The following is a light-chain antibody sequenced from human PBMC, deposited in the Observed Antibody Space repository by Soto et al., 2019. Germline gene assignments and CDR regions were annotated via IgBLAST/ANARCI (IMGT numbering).Light chain of an antibody. Sequence: EIVLTQSPGTLSLSPGDRATLSCRVRQSVSSNYLAWYQQKPGQSPQLLIYVASSRATGIPDRFSGSGSGTDFTLTISRLEAEDVAVYYCQQDRRSPWTFGQGTKVDIK. CDR2: VAS. CDR1: QSVSSNY. J-gene: IGKJ1*01. CDR3: QQDRRSPWT. V-gene: IGKV3-20*01.